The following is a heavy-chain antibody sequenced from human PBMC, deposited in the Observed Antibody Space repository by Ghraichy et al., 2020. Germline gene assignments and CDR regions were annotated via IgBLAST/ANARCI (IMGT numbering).Heavy chain of an antibody. CDR2: IYSGGST. CDR1: GFTVSSNY. Sequence: GESLNISCAASGFTVSSNYMSWVRQAPGKGLEWVSVIYSGGSTYYADSVKGRFTISRDNSKNTLYLQMNSLRAEDTAMYYCASTDMLSSPTLLSYYYYYGMDVWGQGTTVTVSS. J-gene: IGHJ6*02. V-gene: IGHV3-53*01. D-gene: IGHD6-13*01. CDR3: ASTDMLSSPTLLSYYYYYGMDV.